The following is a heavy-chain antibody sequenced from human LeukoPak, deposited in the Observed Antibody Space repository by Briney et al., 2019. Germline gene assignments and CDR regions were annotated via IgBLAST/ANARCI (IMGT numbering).Heavy chain of an antibody. V-gene: IGHV3-30*18. CDR1: GFTFSSYG. J-gene: IGHJ3*02. CDR2: ISYDGSNK. D-gene: IGHD3-22*01. Sequence: GGSLRLSCAASGFTFSSYGMHWVRQAPGKGLEWVAVISYDGSNKYYADSVKGRFTISRDNSKNTLYLQMNSLRAEDTAVYYCAKDRPTYYYDSSGYYEWAFDIWGQGTMVTVSS. CDR3: AKDRPTYYYDSSGYYEWAFDI.